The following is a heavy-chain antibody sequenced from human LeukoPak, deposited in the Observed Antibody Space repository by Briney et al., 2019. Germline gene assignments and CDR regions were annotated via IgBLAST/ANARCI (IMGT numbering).Heavy chain of an antibody. CDR2: INHSGST. Sequence: PSETLSPTCAVYGGSFSGYYWSWIRQPPGKGLEWIGEINHSGSTNYNPSLKSRVTISVDTSKNQFSLKLSSVTAADTAVYYCARGTRGYYDFWSGYPPQSVFDYWGQGTLVTVSS. CDR3: ARGTRGYYDFWSGYPPQSVFDY. CDR1: GGSFSGYY. J-gene: IGHJ4*02. D-gene: IGHD3-3*01. V-gene: IGHV4-34*01.